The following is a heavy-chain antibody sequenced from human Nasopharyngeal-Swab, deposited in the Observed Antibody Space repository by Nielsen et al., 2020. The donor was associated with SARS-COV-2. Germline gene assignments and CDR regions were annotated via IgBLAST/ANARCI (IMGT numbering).Heavy chain of an antibody. D-gene: IGHD3-22*01. Sequence: SLKISCAASGFTFDDYAMHWVRQAPGKGLEWVSGISWNSDSIGYADSVKGRFTISRDNAKNSLYLQMNSLRAEDTAVYYCARGGSVIVVANWFDPWGQGTLVTVSS. V-gene: IGHV3-9*01. J-gene: IGHJ5*02. CDR1: GFTFDDYA. CDR3: ARGGSVIVVANWFDP. CDR2: ISWNSDSI.